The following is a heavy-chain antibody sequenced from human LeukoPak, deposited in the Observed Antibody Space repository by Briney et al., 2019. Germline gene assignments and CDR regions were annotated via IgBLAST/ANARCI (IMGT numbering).Heavy chain of an antibody. J-gene: IGHJ4*02. D-gene: IGHD6-19*01. V-gene: IGHV1-18*01. CDR1: GYTFTSYG. CDR2: ISAYNGNT. CDR3: AREGWS. Sequence: GASVKVSCKASGYTFTSYGISWVRQAPGQGLEWMGWISAYNGNTNYAQNFQGRVTMTRDTSFSTAYMEVSRLRSDNTAVYYCAREGWSWGQGTLVTVSS.